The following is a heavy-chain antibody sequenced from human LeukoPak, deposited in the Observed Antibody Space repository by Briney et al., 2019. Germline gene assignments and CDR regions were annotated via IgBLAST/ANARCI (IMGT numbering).Heavy chain of an antibody. CDR1: GGSISSTNDY. CDR2: MYTSGTT. CDR3: ARGESSSSPLYYYYYMDV. D-gene: IGHD6-6*01. V-gene: IGHV4-61*02. Sequence: PSQTLSLTCTVSGGSISSTNDYWSWIRQPAGKGLGWIRRMYTSGTTNYNPSLRSRVTISVDPSKNQFSLKLNSVTAADTAVYYCARGESSSSPLYYYYYMDVWGKGTTVTVSS. J-gene: IGHJ6*03.